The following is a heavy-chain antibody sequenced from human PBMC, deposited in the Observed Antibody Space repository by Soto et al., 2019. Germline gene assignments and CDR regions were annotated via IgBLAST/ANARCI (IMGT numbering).Heavy chain of an antibody. CDR2: VYYTGTT. Sequence: PSETLSLTCTVPGCSIYSYYWTWIRQPPGKGLEWIGYVYYTGTTTYSPSLKSRVTISVDTSMNQISLKLSSVTAADTAFYHGSRLGGYYKSLDSWGQGTRVTVFS. D-gene: IGHD3-22*01. CDR3: SRLGGYYKSLDS. J-gene: IGHJ5*01. V-gene: IGHV4-59*08. CDR1: GCSIYSYY.